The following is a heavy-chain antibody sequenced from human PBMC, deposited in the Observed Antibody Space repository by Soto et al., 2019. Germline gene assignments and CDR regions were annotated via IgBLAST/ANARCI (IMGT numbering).Heavy chain of an antibody. CDR1: GDNFKKTV. D-gene: IGHD3-10*01. CDR2: IIPALGKV. Sequence: ASLNVSCKASGDNFKKTVFTWVRQAPGQRRQWMLGIIPALGKVHHIQKLQGRVTITVDETQRPVYMEVLNLTSDDTAIYYCARGPFRPTAMDVWGQGTTVTVSS. CDR3: ARGPFRPTAMDV. V-gene: IGHV1-69*10. J-gene: IGHJ6*02.